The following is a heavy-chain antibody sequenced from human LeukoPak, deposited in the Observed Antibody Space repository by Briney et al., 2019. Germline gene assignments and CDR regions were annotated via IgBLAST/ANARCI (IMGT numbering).Heavy chain of an antibody. CDR2: IIPIFGTA. D-gene: IGHD6-13*01. CDR1: GGTFSSYA. J-gene: IGHJ4*02. CDR3: ASPSSLYSSSWHRLYFDY. Sequence: GASVKVSCKASGGTFSSYAISWVRQAPGQGLEWMGGIIPIFGTANYAQKFQGRVTITADESTSTAYMELSSLRSEDTAVYYCASPSSLYSSSWHRLYFDYWGQGTLVTVSS. V-gene: IGHV1-69*13.